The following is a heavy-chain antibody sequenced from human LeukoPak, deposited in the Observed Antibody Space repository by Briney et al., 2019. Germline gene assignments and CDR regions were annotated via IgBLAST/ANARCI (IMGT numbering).Heavy chain of an antibody. Sequence: GASVKVSCKASGYTFSSYDINWVRQATGQGLEGMGGMNPNSGDRGYAQKFQGRFTITRNTSISTASMELSRMRSEDTAVYYWARGVVAAPTNFDSWGQGTLVTVSS. V-gene: IGHV1-8*03. CDR2: MNPNSGDR. CDR3: ARGVVAAPTNFDS. CDR1: GYTFSSYD. D-gene: IGHD2-15*01. J-gene: IGHJ4*02.